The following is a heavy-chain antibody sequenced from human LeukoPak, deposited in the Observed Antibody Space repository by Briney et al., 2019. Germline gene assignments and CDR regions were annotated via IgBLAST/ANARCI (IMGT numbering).Heavy chain of an antibody. V-gene: IGHV3-7*01. Sequence: GGSLRLSCAASGFSFSTYWMSWVRQGPGKGLEWVANIKQDGSEKHYVDSVKGRFTISRDNAKNSLYLQMNSLRAEDSGVYYCARDLAKGRYFDYWGEGTLVTVSS. D-gene: IGHD1-26*01. CDR2: IKQDGSEK. J-gene: IGHJ4*02. CDR3: ARDLAKGRYFDY. CDR1: GFSFSTYW.